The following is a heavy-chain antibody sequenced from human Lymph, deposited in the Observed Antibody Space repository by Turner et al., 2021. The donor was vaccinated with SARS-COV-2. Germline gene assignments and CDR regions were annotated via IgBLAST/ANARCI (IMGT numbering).Heavy chain of an antibody. CDR2: STHTLGRA. D-gene: IGHD6-13*01. V-gene: IGHV1-69*10. CDR3: ARIAAPDMGGGVFYYYYGMDV. J-gene: IGHJ6*02. CDR1: GRTYSSDA. Sequence: QVHLVKSGAAVKKPGSSVKVSCKASGRTYSSDAISWVRHAPGQGFAWRGGSTHTLGRANYAQGFQGRGKITADKTTGKDYVELRSRDPENKAVYFCARIAAPDMGGGVFYYYYGMDVWGQGTTVTVSS.